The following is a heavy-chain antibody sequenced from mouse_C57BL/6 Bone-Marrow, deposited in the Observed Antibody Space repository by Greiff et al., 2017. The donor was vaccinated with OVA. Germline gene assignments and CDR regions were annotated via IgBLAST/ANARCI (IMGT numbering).Heavy chain of an antibody. V-gene: IGHV1-5*01. CDR1: GYTFTSYW. CDR2: IYPGNSDT. Sequence: EVQLQESGTVLARPGASVKMSCKTSGYTFTSYWMHWVKQRPGQGLEWIGAIYPGNSDTSYNQKFKGKAKLTAVTSASTAYMELSSLTNEDSAVYYCTRGYYGSIYYFDYWGQGTTLTVSS. J-gene: IGHJ2*01. CDR3: TRGYYGSIYYFDY. D-gene: IGHD1-1*01.